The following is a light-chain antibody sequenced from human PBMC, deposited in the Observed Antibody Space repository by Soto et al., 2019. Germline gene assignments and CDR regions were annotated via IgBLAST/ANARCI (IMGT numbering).Light chain of an antibody. Sequence: DVEMTQYTTTLSASRGERVSISCRASQSISSYVNWYQQKAGKAPKLLIYTASNLESGVPSRFSGSGSGTDFTLTISSLEPEDFATYFCQQSCSAPRTFGRGTKVDIK. CDR1: QSISSY. CDR2: TAS. V-gene: IGKV1-39*01. J-gene: IGKJ1*01. CDR3: QQSCSAPRT.